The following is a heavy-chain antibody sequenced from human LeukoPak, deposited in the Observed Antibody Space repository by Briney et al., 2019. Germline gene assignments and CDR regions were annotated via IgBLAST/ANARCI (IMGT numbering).Heavy chain of an antibody. CDR3: ANGVEVRGVVVY. CDR2: ISYDGSNK. CDR1: GFTFSSYG. V-gene: IGHV3-30*18. J-gene: IGHJ4*02. Sequence: GGSLRLSCAASGFTFSSYGMHWVRQAPGKGLEWVAVISYDGSNKYYADSVEGRFTISRDNSKNTLYLQMNSLRAEDTAVYYCANGVEVRGVVVYWGQGTLVTVSS. D-gene: IGHD3-10*01.